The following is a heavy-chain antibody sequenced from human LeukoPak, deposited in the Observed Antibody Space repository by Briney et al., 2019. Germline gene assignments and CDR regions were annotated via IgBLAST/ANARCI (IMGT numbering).Heavy chain of an antibody. Sequence: SETLSLTCTVSGGSISSGGYYWSWIRQHPGTGLEWIGYIYYSGSTYYNPSLKSRVTISVDTSKNQFSLKLSSVTAADTAVYYCARARDYGGNSPFDYWGQGTLVTVSS. J-gene: IGHJ4*02. CDR3: ARARDYGGNSPFDY. V-gene: IGHV4-31*03. CDR2: IYYSGST. CDR1: GGSISSGGYY. D-gene: IGHD4-23*01.